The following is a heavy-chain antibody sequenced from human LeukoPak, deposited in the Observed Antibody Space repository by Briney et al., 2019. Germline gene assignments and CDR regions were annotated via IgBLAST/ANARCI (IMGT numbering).Heavy chain of an antibody. CDR1: GFTFSTYW. D-gene: IGHD1-1*01. V-gene: IGHV3-7*01. J-gene: IGHJ4*02. Sequence: GGSLRLSCAASGFTFSTYWMTWVRQAPGKGLEWVANINQDGSGKYYVDSVKGRFTISRDNAKNSLYLQMNSLRAEDTAVYYCARDFSLTRLERPFDCWGQGTLVTVSS. CDR3: ARDFSLTRLERPFDC. CDR2: INQDGSGK.